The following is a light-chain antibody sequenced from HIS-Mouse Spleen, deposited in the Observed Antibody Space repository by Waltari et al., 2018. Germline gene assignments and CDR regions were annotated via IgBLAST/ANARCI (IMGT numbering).Light chain of an antibody. Sequence: SYELTQPPSVSVSPGQTARLTCSGDALPKKYAYWYKQKSGQAPVLVIYEDSKRPSGIPGRFSGSSSGTMATLTISGAQVEDEADYYCYSTDSSGNHRVFGGGTKLTVL. CDR3: YSTDSSGNHRV. V-gene: IGLV3-10*01. CDR1: ALPKKY. J-gene: IGLJ2*01. CDR2: EDS.